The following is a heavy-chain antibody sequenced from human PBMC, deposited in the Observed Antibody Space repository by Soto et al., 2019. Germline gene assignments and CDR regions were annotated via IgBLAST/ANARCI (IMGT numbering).Heavy chain of an antibody. J-gene: IGHJ4*02. V-gene: IGHV1-69*02. CDR1: GGTFSSYT. D-gene: IGHD3-16*01. CDR2: IIPILGIA. Sequence: QVQLVQSGAEVKKPGSSVKVSCKASGGTFSSYTISWVRQAPGQGLEWMGRIIPILGIANYAQKFQGRVTITAEKSTSTAYMELSSLRSEDTAVYYCAISGGGVDYWGQGTLVTVSS. CDR3: AISGGGVDY.